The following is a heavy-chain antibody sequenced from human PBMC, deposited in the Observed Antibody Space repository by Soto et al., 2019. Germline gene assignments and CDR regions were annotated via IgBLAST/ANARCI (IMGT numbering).Heavy chain of an antibody. D-gene: IGHD4-17*01. V-gene: IGHV1-3*01. CDR3: ARDGHYGTADFQH. CDR1: GYTFTSYA. Sequence: ASVKVSCKASGYTFTSYAMHWVRQAPGQRLEWMGWINAGNGNTKYSQKFQGRVTITRDTSASTAYMELSSLRSEDTAVYYCARDGHYGTADFQHWGQGTLVTVSS. CDR2: INAGNGNT. J-gene: IGHJ1*01.